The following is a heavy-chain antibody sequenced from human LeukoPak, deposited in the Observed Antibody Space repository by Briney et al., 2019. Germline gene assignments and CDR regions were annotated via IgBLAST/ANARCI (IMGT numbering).Heavy chain of an antibody. V-gene: IGHV5-51*01. CDR3: ARQALGYCSGGSCYHFDY. CDR2: IYPDDSYT. CDR1: GYSFTSYW. Sequence: HGESLKIFCKGSGYSFTSYWIGWVRQMPGKGLEWMGIIYPDDSYTRYSPSFQGQVTISADKSISTAYLQWSSLKASDTAIYYCARQALGYCSGGSCYHFDYWGQGTLVTVSS. D-gene: IGHD2-15*01. J-gene: IGHJ4*02.